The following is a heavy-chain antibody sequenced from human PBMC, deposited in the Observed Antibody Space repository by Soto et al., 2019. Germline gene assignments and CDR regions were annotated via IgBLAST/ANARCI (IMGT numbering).Heavy chain of an antibody. CDR1: GFTFSSYG. D-gene: IGHD6-19*01. J-gene: IGHJ4*02. CDR2: ISYDGSNK. V-gene: IGHV3-30*18. Sequence: PGGSLRLSCAASGFTFSSYGMHWVRQAPGKGLEWVAVISYDGSNKYYADSVKGRFTISRDNSKNTLYLQMNSLRAEDTAVYYCAKQASSGGFDYWGQGTLVTVSS. CDR3: AKQASSGGFDY.